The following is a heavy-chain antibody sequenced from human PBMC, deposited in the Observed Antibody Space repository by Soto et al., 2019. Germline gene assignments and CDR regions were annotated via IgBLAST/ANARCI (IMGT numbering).Heavy chain of an antibody. Sequence: PGGSLRLSCGASGFTFSSYWMHWVRQDPGQGLVWVSRINTDGSGTNYADSVKGRFTISRDNAKNTLHLQMNSLRAEDTAVYYCARAPSTLARGAFDIWGQGTMDTVSS. CDR3: ARAPSTLARGAFDI. J-gene: IGHJ3*02. D-gene: IGHD3-10*01. CDR1: GFTFSSYW. CDR2: INTDGSGT. V-gene: IGHV3-74*01.